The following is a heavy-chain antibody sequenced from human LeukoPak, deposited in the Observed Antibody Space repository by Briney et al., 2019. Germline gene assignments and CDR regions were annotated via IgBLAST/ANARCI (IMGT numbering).Heavy chain of an antibody. Sequence: GGSLRLSCAASGSTCSSYWMRWVRQAPGKGLEWVANIRQDGSEKYYVDSVKGQFTISRDNAKNSLYLQMTSLRAEDTAVYYCARENRSTSCCFDYWGQGTLVTVSS. CDR1: GSTCSSYW. CDR2: IRQDGSEK. J-gene: IGHJ4*02. D-gene: IGHD2-2*01. V-gene: IGHV3-7*01. CDR3: ARENRSTSCCFDY.